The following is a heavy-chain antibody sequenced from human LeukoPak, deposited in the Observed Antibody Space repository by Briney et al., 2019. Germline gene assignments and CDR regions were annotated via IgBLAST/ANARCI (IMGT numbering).Heavy chain of an antibody. Sequence: GGSLRLSCAASGFTVSSSYMSWVRQAPGKGLEWVSVIYSGGSTYYADSVKGRFTISRDNSKNTLYLQMNSLRAEDTAVYYCARVYSSGWPSDYWGQGTLVTVSS. J-gene: IGHJ4*02. V-gene: IGHV3-53*01. D-gene: IGHD6-19*01. CDR2: IYSGGST. CDR1: GFTVSSSY. CDR3: ARVYSSGWPSDY.